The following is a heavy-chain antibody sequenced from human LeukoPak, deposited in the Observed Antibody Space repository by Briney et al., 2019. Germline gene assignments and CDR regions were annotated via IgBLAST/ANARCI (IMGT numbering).Heavy chain of an antibody. J-gene: IGHJ4*02. V-gene: IGHV5-51*01. D-gene: IGHD3-10*01. CDR2: IYPGDSDT. CDR1: GYSFTTYW. CDR3: ARLGTYWSNYYFEY. Sequence: GESLKVSCQGSGYSFTTYWIGWVRQMPGKGLECMGIIYPGDSDTRYSPSFQGQVTISADKSINTAYLQWSSLKASDTAMYYCARLGTYWSNYYFEYWGQGTLVTVSS.